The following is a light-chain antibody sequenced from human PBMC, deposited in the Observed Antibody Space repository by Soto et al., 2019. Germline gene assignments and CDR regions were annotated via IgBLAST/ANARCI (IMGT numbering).Light chain of an antibody. CDR1: RSSIGTNT. CDR3: AAWDDSLNGQV. V-gene: IGLV1-44*01. Sequence: QSALTQPPSASGTPGQRVTISCSGSRSSIGTNTVNWYQQLPGTAPKLLIYTNNERPSGVPDRFSGSKSGTSASLAISGLQSEDEADYYCAAWDDSLNGQVFGTGTKVTVL. CDR2: TNN. J-gene: IGLJ1*01.